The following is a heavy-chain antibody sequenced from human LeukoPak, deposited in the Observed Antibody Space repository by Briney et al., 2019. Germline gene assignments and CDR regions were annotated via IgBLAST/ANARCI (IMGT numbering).Heavy chain of an antibody. Sequence: SETLSLTCAVYGGSFSGYYWSWIRQPPGKGLEWIGYIYYSGSTNYNPSLKSRVTISVDTSKNQFSLKLSSVTAADTAVYYCARGWGAAAGSAVDYWGQGTLVTVSS. V-gene: IGHV4-59*01. CDR2: IYYSGST. CDR3: ARGWGAAAGSAVDY. J-gene: IGHJ4*02. CDR1: GGSFSGYY. D-gene: IGHD6-13*01.